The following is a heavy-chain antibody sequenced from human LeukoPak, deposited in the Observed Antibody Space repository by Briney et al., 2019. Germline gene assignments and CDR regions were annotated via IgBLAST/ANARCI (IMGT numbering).Heavy chain of an antibody. CDR2: IHYSGST. Sequence: PSETLSLTCTVSGGSISSYYWSWIRQPPGKGLEWIGYIHYSGSTNYNPSLKSRVTISVDTSKNQFSLKLSSVTAADTAVYYCARQRSIAVAGTEFDYWGQGTLVTVSS. J-gene: IGHJ4*02. CDR1: GGSISSYY. CDR3: ARQRSIAVAGTEFDY. V-gene: IGHV4-59*08. D-gene: IGHD6-19*01.